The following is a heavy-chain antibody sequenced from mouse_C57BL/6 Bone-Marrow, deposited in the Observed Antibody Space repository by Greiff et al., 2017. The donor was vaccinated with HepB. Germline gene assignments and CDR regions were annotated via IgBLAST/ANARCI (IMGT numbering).Heavy chain of an antibody. J-gene: IGHJ1*03. CDR1: GYTFTSYW. CDR2: IHPNSGST. D-gene: IGHD2-4*01. CDR3: ARAWGITTYFDV. V-gene: IGHV1-64*01. Sequence: QVQLQQSGAELVKPGASVKLSCKASGYTFTSYWMHWVKQRPGQGLEWIGMIHPNSGSTNYNEKFKSKATLTVDKSSSTAYMQLSSLTSEDSAVYYCARAWGITTYFDVWGTGTTVTVSS.